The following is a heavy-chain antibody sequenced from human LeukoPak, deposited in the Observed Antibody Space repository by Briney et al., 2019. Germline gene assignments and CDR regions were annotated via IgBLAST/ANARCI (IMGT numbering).Heavy chain of an antibody. CDR2: MNPNSGNT. J-gene: IGHJ6*03. Sequence: ASVKVSCKASGYTFTSYDINWVRQATGQGLEWMGWMNPNSGNTGYAQKFQGRVTITRNTSISTAYMELSSLGSGDTAVYYCARGRLEQQLAWYYYYMDVWGKGTTVTVSS. CDR3: ARGRLEQQLAWYYYYMDV. D-gene: IGHD6-13*01. V-gene: IGHV1-8*03. CDR1: GYTFTSYD.